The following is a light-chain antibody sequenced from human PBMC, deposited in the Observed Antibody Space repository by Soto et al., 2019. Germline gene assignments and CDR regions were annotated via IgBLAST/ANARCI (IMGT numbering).Light chain of an antibody. CDR1: QSIRSY. CDR3: QQSYSTPPWT. V-gene: IGKV1-39*01. CDR2: DAS. Sequence: DIQLTQSPSSLSASVGDKVTITCRASQSIRSYLNWVQQKPGKAPKLLIYDASSLQTGVPSRFSGSGSGTDFSLTISSLQPEDFVTYYCQQSYSTPPWTFGQGTKVEIK. J-gene: IGKJ1*01.